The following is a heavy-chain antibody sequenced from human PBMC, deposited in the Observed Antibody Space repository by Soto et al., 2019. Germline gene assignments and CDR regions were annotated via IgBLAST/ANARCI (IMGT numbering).Heavy chain of an antibody. D-gene: IGHD6-13*01. Sequence: ASVNVSCKVSGYTLTELSMHWVRQAPGKGLEWMGGFDPEDGETIYAQKFQGRVTMTEDTSTDTAYMELSSLRSEDTAVYYCATVNPGIAAARPHDASDILGKGNIVIVS. CDR1: GYTLTELS. J-gene: IGHJ3*02. CDR2: FDPEDGET. V-gene: IGHV1-24*01. CDR3: ATVNPGIAAARPHDASDI.